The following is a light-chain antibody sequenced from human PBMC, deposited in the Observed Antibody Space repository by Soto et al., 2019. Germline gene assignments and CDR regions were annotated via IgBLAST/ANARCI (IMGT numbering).Light chain of an antibody. CDR2: DAA. J-gene: IGKJ4*01. Sequence: IQMTQSPSTLSASVGDRVTITCPASQRISSWLACYQRQPGKAPTFLIYDAASLESGVPSRLRGSGSGTEFTLTISSLQTDHFASYYCQQYTIKSLSFGGGTKVAIK. V-gene: IGKV1-5*01. CDR3: QQYTIKSLS. CDR1: QRISSW.